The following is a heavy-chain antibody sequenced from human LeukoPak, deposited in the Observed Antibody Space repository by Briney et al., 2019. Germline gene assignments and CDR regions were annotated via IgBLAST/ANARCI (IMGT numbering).Heavy chain of an antibody. V-gene: IGHV4-39*01. CDR2: IYYSGST. CDR1: GGSISSSSYY. Sequence: SETLSLTCTVSGGSISSSSYYWGWIRQPPGKGLERIGSIYYSGSTYYNPSLKSRVNISVDTSKNQFSLKLSSVTAADTAVYYCARHSSGWYYYYYYMDVWGKGTTVTVSS. D-gene: IGHD6-19*01. CDR3: ARHSSGWYYYYYYMDV. J-gene: IGHJ6*03.